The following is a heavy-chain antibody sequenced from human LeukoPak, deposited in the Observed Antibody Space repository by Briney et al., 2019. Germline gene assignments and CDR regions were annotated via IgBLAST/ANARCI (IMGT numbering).Heavy chain of an antibody. CDR1: TSTSSDFG. D-gene: IGHD3-16*02. V-gene: IGHV1-18*01. CDR2: VSGDNGQT. J-gene: IGHJ6*03. Sequence: ASTKVSCKASTSTSSDFGISWVRLAPGGGLEWMGWVSGDNGQTNYGHKFYGRVTMTMETSTNTASMELRGLRSDDTAIYYCARVYLYTTGWSAAYYYFMDVWGKGTTVIVSS. CDR3: ARVYLYTTGWSAAYYYFMDV.